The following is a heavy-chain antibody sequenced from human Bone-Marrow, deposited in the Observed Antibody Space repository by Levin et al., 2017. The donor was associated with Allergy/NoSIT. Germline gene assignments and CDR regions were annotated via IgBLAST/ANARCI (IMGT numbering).Heavy chain of an antibody. V-gene: IGHV3-9*01. CDR3: AKGAESSGSYQPQTDGFDY. CDR2: ISWNSGSI. D-gene: IGHD3-10*01. CDR1: GFTFDDYA. J-gene: IGHJ4*02. Sequence: GGSLRLSCAASGFTFDDYAMHWVRQAPGKGLEWVSGISWNSGSIGYADSVKGRFTISRDNAKNSLYLQMNSLRAEDTALYYCAKGAESSGSYQPQTDGFDYWGQGTLVTVSS.